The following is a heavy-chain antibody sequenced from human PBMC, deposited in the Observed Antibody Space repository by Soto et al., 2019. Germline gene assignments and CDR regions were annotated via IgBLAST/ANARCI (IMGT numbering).Heavy chain of an antibody. CDR2: ISGSGGST. CDR1: GFTFSSYA. Sequence: GGSLRLSCAASGFTFSSYAMSWVRKAPGKGLEWVSAISGSGGSTYYADSVKGRFTISRDNSKNTLYLQMNSLRAEDTAVYYCAGSGVAIQDYYSYMDVWGKGTTVTVSS. V-gene: IGHV3-23*01. D-gene: IGHD2-21*01. J-gene: IGHJ6*03. CDR3: AGSGVAIQDYYSYMDV.